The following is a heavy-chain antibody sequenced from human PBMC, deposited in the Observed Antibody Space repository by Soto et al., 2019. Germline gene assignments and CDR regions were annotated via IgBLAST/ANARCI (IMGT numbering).Heavy chain of an antibody. V-gene: IGHV3-30*03. D-gene: IGHD2-15*01. CDR1: GFSFRSYG. CDR3: EIVYPTRIRFESYY. CDR2: ISYDGSNK. Sequence: QVQLVESGGGVVQPGRSLRLSCAASGFSFRSYGMHWVRQAPGKGLEWVAVISYDGSNKYYADSVKGRFTISRDNSKNTLYLQMNSLRAEDTAVYYCEIVYPTRIRFESYYWGQGTLVTVSS. J-gene: IGHJ4*02.